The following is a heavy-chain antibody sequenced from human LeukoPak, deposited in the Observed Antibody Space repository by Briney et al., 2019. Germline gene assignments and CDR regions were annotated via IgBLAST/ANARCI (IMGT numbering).Heavy chain of an antibody. J-gene: IGHJ4*02. CDR2: ITGNGVGT. CDR3: AKDSYSSSWYYFDY. V-gene: IGHV3-64D*06. CDR1: GFTFGSFA. Sequence: GGSLRLSCSASGFTFGSFAMHWVRQAPGKGLEYVSSITGNGVGTYYADSVKGRFNISRDNSKNTLYLQMSSLRTEDTAVYYCAKDSYSSSWYYFDYWGQGTLVTVSS. D-gene: IGHD6-13*01.